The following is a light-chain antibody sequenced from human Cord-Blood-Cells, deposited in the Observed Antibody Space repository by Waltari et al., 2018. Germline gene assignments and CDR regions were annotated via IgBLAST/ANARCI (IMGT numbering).Light chain of an antibody. Sequence: QSALTQPASVPGSPGESPTISCTGTRSNVGGYNYVAWYQQHPGKAPKLMIYEVSNRPSGVSNRFSGSKSGNTASLTISGLQAEDEADYYCSSYTSSSTLFGTGTKVTVL. CDR2: EVS. CDR3: SSYTSSSTL. J-gene: IGLJ1*01. CDR1: RSNVGGYNY. V-gene: IGLV2-14*01.